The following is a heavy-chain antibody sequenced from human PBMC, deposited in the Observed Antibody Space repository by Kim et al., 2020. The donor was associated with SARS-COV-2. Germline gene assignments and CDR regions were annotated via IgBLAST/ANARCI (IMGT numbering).Heavy chain of an antibody. J-gene: IGHJ2*01. D-gene: IGHD6-6*01. Sequence: GGSLRLSCAASGFTFSSYSMNWVRQAPGKGLEWVSSISSSSSYIYYADSVRGRFTISRDNAKNSLYLQMNSLRAEDTAVYYCARDYSAARITYYFDLWGRGTLVTVSS. V-gene: IGHV3-21*04. CDR1: GFTFSSYS. CDR3: ARDYSAARITYYFDL. CDR2: ISSSSSYI.